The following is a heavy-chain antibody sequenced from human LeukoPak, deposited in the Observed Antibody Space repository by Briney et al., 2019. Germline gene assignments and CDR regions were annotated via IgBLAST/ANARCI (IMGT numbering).Heavy chain of an antibody. Sequence: GASVKVSCKASGYTFTGYYIHWVRQAPGQGLEWMGWINPNSGGTNYAQKFQGRVTMTRDTSISTAYMELSRLRSDDTAVYYCARDFRYSSSWYVDYYYGMDVWGQGTTVTVSS. CDR1: GYTFTGYY. V-gene: IGHV1-2*02. D-gene: IGHD6-13*01. CDR3: ARDFRYSSSWYVDYYYGMDV. CDR2: INPNSGGT. J-gene: IGHJ6*02.